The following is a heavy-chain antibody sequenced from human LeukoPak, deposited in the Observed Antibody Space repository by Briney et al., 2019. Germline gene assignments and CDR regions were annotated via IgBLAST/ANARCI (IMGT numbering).Heavy chain of an antibody. CDR1: GFTFDNYA. CDR3: ATFTLIAAAGDYYMDV. D-gene: IGHD6-13*01. J-gene: IGHJ6*03. CDR2: INWRSDEI. V-gene: IGHV3-9*01. Sequence: PGGSLRLSCSASGFTFDNYAMHWVRQAPMKGLEWVASINWRSDEIGYADSVKGRFTISRDNAKNSLYLQMNSLRAEDTAVYYCATFTLIAAAGDYYMDVWGKGTTVTISS.